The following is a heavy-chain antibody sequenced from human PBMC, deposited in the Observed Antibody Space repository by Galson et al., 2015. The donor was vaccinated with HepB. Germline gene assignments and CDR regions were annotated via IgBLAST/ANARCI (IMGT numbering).Heavy chain of an antibody. J-gene: IGHJ3*02. CDR1: GFTLSTYA. D-gene: IGHD3-10*01. Sequence: SLRLSCADSGFTLSTYAMNWVRQAPGKGLEWVSSIIGSGDDTYYADSVKGRFTLSRDNSKNTLYLQMNSLRAEDTAVYYCAKDPLIRGVSAFEIWGQGTMVTVCS. V-gene: IGHV3-23*01. CDR2: IIGSGDDT. CDR3: AKDPLIRGVSAFEI.